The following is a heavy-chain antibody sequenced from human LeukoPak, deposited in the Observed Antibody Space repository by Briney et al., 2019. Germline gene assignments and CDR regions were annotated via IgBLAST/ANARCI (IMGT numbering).Heavy chain of an antibody. J-gene: IGHJ4*02. CDR2: IYYSGST. CDR1: GGSISSSSYY. V-gene: IGHV4-39*01. D-gene: IGHD3-16*02. Sequence: SETLSPTCTVSGGSISSSSYYWGWIRPPPGKGLEWIGSIYYSGSTYYNPSLKSRVTISVDTSKNQFSLKLSSVTAADTAVYYCARLKYVWGSYRPTHFDYWGQGTLVTVSS. CDR3: ARLKYVWGSYRPTHFDY.